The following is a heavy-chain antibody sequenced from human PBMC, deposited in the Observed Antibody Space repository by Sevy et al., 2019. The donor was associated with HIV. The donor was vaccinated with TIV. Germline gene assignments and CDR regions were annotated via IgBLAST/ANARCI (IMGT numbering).Heavy chain of an antibody. J-gene: IGHJ4*02. Sequence: GGSLRLSCAASGFSFTWYWMSWVRQAPGKGLVWVSRINSDGSSTSYAESVKGRFTISRDNGKNTLYLQMKSLRVEDTAVYFCSRRLYYYDMRGHQEPGDYWGQGVLVTVSS. CDR1: GFSFTWYW. V-gene: IGHV3-74*01. D-gene: IGHD3-22*01. CDR3: SRRLYYYDMRGHQEPGDY. CDR2: INSDGSST.